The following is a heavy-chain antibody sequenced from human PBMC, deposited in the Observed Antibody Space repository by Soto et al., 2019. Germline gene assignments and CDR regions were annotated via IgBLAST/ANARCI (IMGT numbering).Heavy chain of an antibody. CDR2: IWYEGSNK. Sequence: QVQLVESGGGVVQPGRSLRLSCAASGFTFSSYGMHWVRQAPGKGLEWVAVIWYEGSNKYYADSVKGRFTISRDNSKNTLYLQMNSLRAEDTALYYCARDGETYYDFWSGYYTRPNFDYWGQGTLVTVSS. CDR1: GFTFSSYG. D-gene: IGHD3-3*01. J-gene: IGHJ4*02. CDR3: ARDGETYYDFWSGYYTRPNFDY. V-gene: IGHV3-33*01.